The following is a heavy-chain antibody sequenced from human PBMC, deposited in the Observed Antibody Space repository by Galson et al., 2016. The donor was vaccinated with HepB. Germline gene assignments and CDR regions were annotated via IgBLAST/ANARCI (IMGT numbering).Heavy chain of an antibody. CDR1: GFAFSSYA. CDR2: ISYEGSNR. V-gene: IGHV3-30*18. D-gene: IGHD1-26*01. Sequence: SLRLSCAASGFAFSSYAMHWVRQAPGKGLKWVALISYEGSNRDYGDAVKGRFTISRDNSKNTLYLQMKRLRVEDTAVYYCAKEQRAQWDYYYGMDVWGRGTTVTVSS. J-gene: IGHJ6*02. CDR3: AKEQRAQWDYYYGMDV.